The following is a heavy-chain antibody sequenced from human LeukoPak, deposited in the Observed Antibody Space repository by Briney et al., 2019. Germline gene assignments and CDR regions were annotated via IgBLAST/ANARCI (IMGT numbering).Heavy chain of an antibody. Sequence: PGGSLRLSCAASGFTFSSYAMSWVRQAPGKGLEWVSAISGSGGSTYYADSVKGRFTISRDNSKNTLYLQMISLRAEDTAVCYCAKGEYYYDSSGYYYGFDYWGQGTLVTVSS. CDR1: GFTFSSYA. V-gene: IGHV3-23*01. J-gene: IGHJ4*02. CDR3: AKGEYYYDSSGYYYGFDY. D-gene: IGHD3-22*01. CDR2: ISGSGGST.